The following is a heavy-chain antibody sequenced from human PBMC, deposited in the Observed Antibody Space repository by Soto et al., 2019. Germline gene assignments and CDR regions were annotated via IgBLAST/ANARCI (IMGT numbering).Heavy chain of an antibody. CDR2: IYHSGST. V-gene: IGHV4-30-2*01. CDR1: GGSISSDGYS. CDR3: ARGYYDYVWGSPSPWFDL. J-gene: IGHJ5*02. Sequence: SETLSLTCAVSGGSISSDGYSWSWIRQPPGKGLEWIEYIYHSGSTYYNPSLKSRVTISVDRSKNQFSLKLSSVTAADKAVYYGARGYYDYVWGSPSPWFDLWGQGTLVTVSS. D-gene: IGHD3-16*01.